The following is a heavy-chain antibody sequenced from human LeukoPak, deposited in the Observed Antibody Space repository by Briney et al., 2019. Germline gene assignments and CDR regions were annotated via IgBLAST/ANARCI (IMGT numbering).Heavy chain of an antibody. D-gene: IGHD3-22*01. CDR2: IYSGSST. J-gene: IGHJ4*02. CDR1: GFTVSSNY. CDR3: ARGPRPGSSGYPNLDY. Sequence: PGGSLRLSCAASGFTVSSNYMNWVRQAPGKGLEWVSLIYSGSSTNYADSVKGRFTISRDNSKNTLYLQMNSLRAEDTAVYYCARGPRPGSSGYPNLDYSGQGTLVTVSS. V-gene: IGHV3-53*01.